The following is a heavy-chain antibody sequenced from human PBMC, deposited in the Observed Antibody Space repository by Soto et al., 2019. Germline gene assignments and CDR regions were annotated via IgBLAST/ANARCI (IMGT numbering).Heavy chain of an antibody. CDR2: INHSGST. D-gene: IGHD3-10*01. CDR3: ARGRRPAMFRGAKDDY. CDR1: GGSFSGYY. V-gene: IGHV4-34*01. Sequence: QVQLQQWGAGLLKPSETLSLTCAVYGGSFSGYYWSWIRQPPGKGLEWIGEINHSGSTNYNPSLKSRVTISVDASKNQFCLKLSSVTAADTAVYYCARGRRPAMFRGAKDDYWGQGTLVTVSS. J-gene: IGHJ4*02.